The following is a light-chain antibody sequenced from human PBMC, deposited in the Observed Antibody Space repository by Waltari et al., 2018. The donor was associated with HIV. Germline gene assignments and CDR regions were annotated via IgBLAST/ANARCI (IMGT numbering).Light chain of an antibody. CDR2: RDN. Sequence: QSVLTQPPSASGTPGQRVTISCSGTTSNVGSNFLSWYQQLPGTAPKLLIDRDNRRPSGVPDRFSGSKSGASASLAISGLRSEDEGDYYCATWDGSLGGVYVFGTGTRITVL. J-gene: IGLJ1*01. V-gene: IGLV1-47*01. CDR3: ATWDGSLGGVYV. CDR1: TSNVGSNF.